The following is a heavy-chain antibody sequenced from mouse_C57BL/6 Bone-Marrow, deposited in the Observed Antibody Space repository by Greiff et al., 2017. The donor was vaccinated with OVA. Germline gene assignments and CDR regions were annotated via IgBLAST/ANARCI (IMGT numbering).Heavy chain of an antibody. Sequence: QVQLQQSGPELVKPGASVKLSCKASGYTFTSYDINWVKQRPGQGLEWIGWIYPRDGSTKYNEKFKGKATLTVDTSSSTAYMELHSLTSEDSAVYFCASTTVGEDYAMDYWGQGTSVTVSS. CDR3: ASTTVGEDYAMDY. CDR2: IYPRDGST. J-gene: IGHJ4*01. CDR1: GYTFTSYD. D-gene: IGHD1-1*01. V-gene: IGHV1-85*01.